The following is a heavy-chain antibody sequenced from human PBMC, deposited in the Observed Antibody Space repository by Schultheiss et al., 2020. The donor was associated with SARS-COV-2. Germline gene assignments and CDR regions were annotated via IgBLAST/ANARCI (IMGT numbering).Heavy chain of an antibody. V-gene: IGHV3-23*01. J-gene: IGHJ6*02. CDR1: GFTFSSYA. CDR2: VSSGGTYT. Sequence: GGSLRLSCAASGFTFSSYAMSWVRQAPGKGLEWVSTVSSGGTYTYYADSVKGRFTISRDNSKNTLNLQMNSLRAEDTAEYYCGRDGAVVPAASYYYYGMDVWGQGTTVTVSS. D-gene: IGHD2-2*01. CDR3: GRDGAVVPAASYYYYGMDV.